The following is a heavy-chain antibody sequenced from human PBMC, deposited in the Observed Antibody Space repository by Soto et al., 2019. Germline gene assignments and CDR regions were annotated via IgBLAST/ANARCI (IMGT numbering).Heavy chain of an antibody. CDR1: GFTFSSYG. CDR2: ISFDGSNK. CDR3: VKDTYYYDSSGYYIFDY. D-gene: IGHD3-22*01. J-gene: IGHJ4*02. V-gene: IGHV3-30*18. Sequence: QEQLVESGGGVVQPGRSLRLSCAASGFTFSSYGMHWVRQAPGKGLEWAAHISFDGSNKHYADSVKGRFTISRDSSKNTLYLQMNSLRADDTAVYYCVKDTYYYDSSGYYIFDYWGQGTLVSVSS.